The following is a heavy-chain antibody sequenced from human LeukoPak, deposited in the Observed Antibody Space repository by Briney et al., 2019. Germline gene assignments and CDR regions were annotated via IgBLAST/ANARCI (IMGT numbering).Heavy chain of an antibody. CDR1: GGSISGYY. J-gene: IGHJ4*02. V-gene: IGHV4-59*01. CDR3: ARGRARDSSGYPNY. CDR2: IYYSGST. Sequence: SETLSLTCTVSGGSISGYYWGWIRQPPGKGLEWIGYIYYSGSTNYNPSLKSRVTISVDTSKNQFSLKLSSVTTADTAVYYCARGRARDSSGYPNYWGQGTLVTVSS. D-gene: IGHD3-22*01.